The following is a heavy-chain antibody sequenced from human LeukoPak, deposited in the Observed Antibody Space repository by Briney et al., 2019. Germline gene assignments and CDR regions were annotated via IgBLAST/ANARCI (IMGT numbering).Heavy chain of an antibody. CDR1: GGSIGSYY. D-gene: IGHD3-22*01. CDR2: IYTSGST. V-gene: IGHV4-4*07. CDR3: ARARYYYDSSGSHFDY. Sequence: SETLSLTCTVSGGSIGSYYWSWIRQPAGKGLEWIGRIYTSGSTNYNPSLKSRVTMSVDTSKNQFSLKLSSVTAADTAVYYCARARYYYDSSGSHFDYWGQGTLVTVSS. J-gene: IGHJ4*02.